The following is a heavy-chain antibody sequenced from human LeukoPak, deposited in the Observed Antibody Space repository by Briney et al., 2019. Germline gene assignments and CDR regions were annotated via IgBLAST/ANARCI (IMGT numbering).Heavy chain of an antibody. CDR1: GYTFTDYY. Sequence: ASVRVSCKASGYTFTDYYMHWVRQAPGQGLEWMGWINPSSGGTNYAQKFQGRVTMSRDTSTSAAYMELSRLRSDDTAVYYCARAAVVTGSTETFDPWGQGTLVTVSS. CDR3: ARAAVVTGSTETFDP. J-gene: IGHJ5*02. CDR2: INPSSGGT. V-gene: IGHV1-2*02. D-gene: IGHD2-8*02.